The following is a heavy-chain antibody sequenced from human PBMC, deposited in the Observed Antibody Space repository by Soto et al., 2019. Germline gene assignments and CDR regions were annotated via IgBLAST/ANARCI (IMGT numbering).Heavy chain of an antibody. CDR3: ARGYYDSSGYTGFDY. CDR2: ISSSSSYT. D-gene: IGHD3-22*01. J-gene: IGHJ4*02. V-gene: IGHV3-11*06. CDR1: GFTFSDYY. Sequence: GGSLRLSCAASGFTFSDYYMSWIRQAPGEGLEWVSYISSSSSYTNYADSVKGRFTISRDNAKNSLYLQMNSLGAEDTAVYYCARGYYDSSGYTGFDYWGQGTLVTVSS.